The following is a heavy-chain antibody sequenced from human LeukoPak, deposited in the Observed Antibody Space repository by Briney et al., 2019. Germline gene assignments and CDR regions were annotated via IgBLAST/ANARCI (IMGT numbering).Heavy chain of an antibody. CDR3: ARGRYYLDS. CDR2: FNSDGRSA. D-gene: IGHD4-17*01. Sequence: GGSLRLSCAASGFTFSTYWMHWVRQAPGKGLVWVSRFNSDGRSAYYADSVKGRFTISRNNAKNTLYLQMNSLRAEDTAVYYCARGRYYLDSWGQGTQVTVSS. J-gene: IGHJ4*02. V-gene: IGHV3-74*01. CDR1: GFTFSTYW.